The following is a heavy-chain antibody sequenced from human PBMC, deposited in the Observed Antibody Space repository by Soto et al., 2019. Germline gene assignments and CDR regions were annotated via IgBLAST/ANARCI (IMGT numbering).Heavy chain of an antibody. CDR1: GGSVSSSRHS. CDR2: VSYSGSS. CDR3: ARESPNFSSLGVIIRDFFDY. J-gene: IGHJ4*02. V-gene: IGHV4-61*01. D-gene: IGHD3-3*01. Sequence: SETLSLTYTVSGGSVSSSRHSWSWIRQAPGKGLEWVGDVSYSGSSNHNPSLKGRVTISVDTSKNQFSLNLTSVTAADTAVYFCARESPNFSSLGVIIRDFFDYWGQGALVTVSS.